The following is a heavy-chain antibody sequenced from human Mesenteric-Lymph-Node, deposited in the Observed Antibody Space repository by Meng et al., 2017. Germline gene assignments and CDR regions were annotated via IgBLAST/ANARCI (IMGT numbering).Heavy chain of an antibody. J-gene: IGHJ4*02. D-gene: IGHD3-3*01. CDR2: ISGSGGST. V-gene: IGHV3-23*01. CDR1: GFTFTSHA. Sequence: GPVLGSGGCLVQPGGSLRLSCAASGFTFTSHALNWVRQAPGKGLEWVSTISGSGGSTYYAESVKGRFTISRDNSKNTLYLQMNSLRAEDTAVYHCARGEWFSDYWGQGTLVTVSS. CDR3: ARGEWFSDY.